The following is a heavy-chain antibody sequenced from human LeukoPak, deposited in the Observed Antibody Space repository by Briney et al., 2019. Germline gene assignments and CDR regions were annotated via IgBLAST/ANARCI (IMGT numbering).Heavy chain of an antibody. Sequence: GGSLRLSCAASGFTFSSYSMNWVRQAPGKGLEWLSYISYNSGTISYADSVKGRFTVSRDDAANSLYLQMTSLRVEDTAVYYCARRRSSYYINYWFDSWGQGALVTVSS. D-gene: IGHD3-10*01. CDR3: ARRRSSYYINYWFDS. CDR1: GFTFSSYS. V-gene: IGHV3-48*04. J-gene: IGHJ5*01. CDR2: ISYNSGTI.